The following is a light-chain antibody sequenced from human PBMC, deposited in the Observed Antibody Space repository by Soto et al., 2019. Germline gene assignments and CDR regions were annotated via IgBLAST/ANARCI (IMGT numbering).Light chain of an antibody. J-gene: IGLJ1*01. Sequence: QSVLAPPAPVSDSPGQSIPISCPGTRSDVGGSNFVSWYQQHPGKPPKLIIYDVANRPSVLSNRFSGSKSGSTASLIISRLQTEDEADYYGVSYTTSTTYVFGTGTKGTVL. CDR3: VSYTTSTTYV. CDR2: DVA. CDR1: RSDVGGSNF. V-gene: IGLV2-14*03.